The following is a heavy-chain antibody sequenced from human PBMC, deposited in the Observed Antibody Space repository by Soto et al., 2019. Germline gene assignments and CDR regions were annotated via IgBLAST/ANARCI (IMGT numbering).Heavy chain of an antibody. CDR3: ARDHPHSYGVYYFDY. J-gene: IGHJ4*02. Sequence: PSETLSLTCAVYGGSFSGYYWGWIRQPPGKGLEWIGSIYYSGSTYYNPSLKSRVTISVDTSKNQVSLKVNSVTAADTAVYYCARDHPHSYGVYYFDYWGQGTPVTVSS. CDR2: IYYSGST. D-gene: IGHD5-18*01. CDR1: GGSFSGYY. V-gene: IGHV4-34*11.